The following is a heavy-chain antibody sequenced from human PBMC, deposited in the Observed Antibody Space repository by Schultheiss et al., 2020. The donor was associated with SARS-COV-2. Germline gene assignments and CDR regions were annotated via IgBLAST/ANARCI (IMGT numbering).Heavy chain of an antibody. CDR1: GFTFSSYW. CDR2: IRKDGGEK. V-gene: IGHV3-7*01. J-gene: IGHJ4*02. CDR3: ARRAFWSGYYTLDY. Sequence: GGSLRLSCAASGFTFSSYWMSWVRQAPGKGLEWVANIRKDGGEKYYVDSVKGRFTISRDNAKNTLYLQMNSLRAEDTAVYYCARRAFWSGYYTLDYWGQGTLVTVSS. D-gene: IGHD3-3*01.